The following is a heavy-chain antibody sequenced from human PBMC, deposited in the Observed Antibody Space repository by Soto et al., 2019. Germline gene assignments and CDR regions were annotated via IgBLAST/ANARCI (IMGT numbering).Heavy chain of an antibody. D-gene: IGHD3-9*01. J-gene: IGHJ6*02. CDR3: ARHLRYFDWLSKSRPYYYYGMDV. CDR2: INHSGST. V-gene: IGHV4-34*01. CDR1: GGSFSGYY. Sequence: SETLSLTCAVYGGSFSGYYWSWIRQPPGKGLEWIGEINHSGSTNYNPSLKSRVTISVDTSKNQFSLKLSSVTAADTAVYYCARHLRYFDWLSKSRPYYYYGMDVWGQGTTVTVSS.